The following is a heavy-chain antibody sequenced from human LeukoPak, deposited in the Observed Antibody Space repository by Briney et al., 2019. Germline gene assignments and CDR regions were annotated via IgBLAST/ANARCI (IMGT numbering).Heavy chain of an antibody. Sequence: SVKVSCKASGGTFSSYAISWVRQAPGQGLEWMGRIIPIFGTANYAQKFQGRVTITTDESTSTAYMELSSLRSEDTAVYYCARETAMVRGVISPYYYYMDVWGKGTTVTVSS. CDR3: ARETAMVRGVISPYYYYMDV. J-gene: IGHJ6*03. CDR2: IIPIFGTA. CDR1: GGTFSSYA. D-gene: IGHD3-10*01. V-gene: IGHV1-69*05.